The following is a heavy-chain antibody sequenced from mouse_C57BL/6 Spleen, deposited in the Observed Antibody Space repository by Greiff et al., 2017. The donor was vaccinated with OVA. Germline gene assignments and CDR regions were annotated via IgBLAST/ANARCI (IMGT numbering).Heavy chain of an antibody. V-gene: IGHV1-64*01. CDR3: ARKDGYFFAY. CDR1: GYTFTSYW. J-gene: IGHJ3*01. CDR2: IHPNSGST. Sequence: QVQLQQPGAELVKPGASVKLSCKASGYTFTSYWMHWVKQRPGQGLEWIGMIHPNSGSTNYTEKFKSKATLTVEKSSSTAYMQLSSLTSEDSAVYYCARKDGYFFAYWGQGTLVTVSA. D-gene: IGHD2-3*01.